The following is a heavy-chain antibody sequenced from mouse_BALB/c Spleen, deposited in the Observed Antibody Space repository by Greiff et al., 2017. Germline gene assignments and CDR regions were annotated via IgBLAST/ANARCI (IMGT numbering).Heavy chain of an antibody. Sequence: EVMLVESGGGLVQPGGSRKLSCAASGFTFSSFGMHWVRQAPEKGLEWVAYISSGSSTIYYADTVKGRFTISRDNPKNTLFLQMTSLRSEDTAMYYCARGGLYYDYDWYFDVWGAGTTVTVSS. D-gene: IGHD2-4*01. CDR2: ISSGSSTI. CDR3: ARGGLYYDYDWYFDV. CDR1: GFTFSSFG. V-gene: IGHV5-17*02. J-gene: IGHJ1*01.